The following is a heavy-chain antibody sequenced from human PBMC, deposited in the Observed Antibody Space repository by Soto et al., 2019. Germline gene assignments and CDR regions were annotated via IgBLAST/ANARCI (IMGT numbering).Heavy chain of an antibody. V-gene: IGHV1-18*01. D-gene: IGHD6-13*01. Sequence: QLVQSGAEVKTPGASVKVSCKASGYTFINYGITWVRQAPGQGLEWMGWISPYYGNTNYAQRLQGRVNLTTDTSTNTAYMELGSLRSYDTAVYYCARDLTAAGRAVASYWGQGTLVTVSS. J-gene: IGHJ4*02. CDR2: ISPYYGNT. CDR1: GYTFINYG. CDR3: ARDLTAAGRAVASY.